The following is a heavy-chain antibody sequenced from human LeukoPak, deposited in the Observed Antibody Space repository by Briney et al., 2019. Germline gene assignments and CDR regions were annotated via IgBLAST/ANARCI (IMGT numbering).Heavy chain of an antibody. D-gene: IGHD5-24*01. J-gene: IGHJ4*01. Sequence: GGSLRLSCAASGFILSSYWMYWVRQAPGKGLVWVSRINTDGSSTSYADSVKGRFTISRDNAKNTLYLQMNSLRAEDTAVYYCTRDRDGRLQSVFDYWGHGTLVTVSS. CDR1: GFILSSYW. CDR2: INTDGSST. CDR3: TRDRDGRLQSVFDY. V-gene: IGHV3-74*01.